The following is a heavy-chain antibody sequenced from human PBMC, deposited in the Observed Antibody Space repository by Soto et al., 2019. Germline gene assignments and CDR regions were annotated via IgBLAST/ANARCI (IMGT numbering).Heavy chain of an antibody. CDR3: AKETSPNTYYTFDF. V-gene: IGHV3-23*01. J-gene: IGHJ3*01. CDR2: ISESGVYT. D-gene: IGHD1-26*01. Sequence: LRLSCTASGFTFSTYAMSWVRQAPGEGLEWVSSISESGVYTDYADSVKGRFTISRDNSKNTLHVQMTSLRAEDTAVYYCAKETSPNTYYTFDFWGQGTMVTVSS. CDR1: GFTFSTYA.